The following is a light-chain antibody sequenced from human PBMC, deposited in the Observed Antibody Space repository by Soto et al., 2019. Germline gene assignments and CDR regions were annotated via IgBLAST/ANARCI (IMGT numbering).Light chain of an antibody. CDR1: SNDVGGYNY. J-gene: IGLJ1*01. CDR2: EVT. CDR3: SSYAGSYRV. Sequence: QSALTQPPSASGSPGQSVTISCTGTSNDVGGYNYVSWYQQHPGKAPKLMIYEVTKRPSGVPDHFSGSKSGNTASLTVSGLQAEDEADYYCSSYAGSYRVFGTGTKLTVL. V-gene: IGLV2-8*01.